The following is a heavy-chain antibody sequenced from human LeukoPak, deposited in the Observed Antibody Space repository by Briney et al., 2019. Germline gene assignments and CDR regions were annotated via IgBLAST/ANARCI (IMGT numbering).Heavy chain of an antibody. Sequence: SETLSLTCTVSGGSISSYYWSWIRQPPGKGLEWIGYIYYSGSTNYNPSLKSRVTISVDTSKNQFSLKLSSVTAADTAVYYCAKAGYYDSSGYYPRQYYYYYGMDVWGQGTTVTVSS. CDR2: IYYSGST. D-gene: IGHD3-22*01. V-gene: IGHV4-59*01. CDR1: GGSISSYY. J-gene: IGHJ6*02. CDR3: AKAGYYDSSGYYPRQYYYYYGMDV.